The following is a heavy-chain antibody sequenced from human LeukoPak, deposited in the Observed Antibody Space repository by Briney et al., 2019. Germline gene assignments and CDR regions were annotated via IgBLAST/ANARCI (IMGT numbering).Heavy chain of an antibody. CDR2: INHSGNT. J-gene: IGHJ4*02. CDR1: GDSISSSNYF. V-gene: IGHV4-39*07. CDR3: ARAGYGDSDFDY. Sequence: PSETLSLTCTVSGDSISSSNYFWVWVRQPPGKGLEWITSINHSGNTYYNPSLKSRVTISLDTSKNQFSLKLSSVTAADTAMYYCARAGYGDSDFDYWGQGTLVTVSS. D-gene: IGHD4-17*01.